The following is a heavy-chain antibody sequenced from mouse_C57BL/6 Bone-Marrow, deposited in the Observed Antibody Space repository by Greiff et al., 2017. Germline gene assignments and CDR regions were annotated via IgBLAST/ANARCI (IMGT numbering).Heavy chain of an antibody. CDR1: GFTFSSYG. CDR3: ARPRYGSSSHGYFDV. Sequence: DVQLVESGGDLVKPGGSLSLSCAASGFTFSSYGMSWVRQTPDKRLEWVATISSGGSYTYYPDSVTGRFTISRDNAKNTRYLKMSSLKAEDTAMYYCARPRYGSSSHGYFDVWGTGTTVTVSS. D-gene: IGHD1-1*01. V-gene: IGHV5-6*01. J-gene: IGHJ1*03. CDR2: ISSGGSYT.